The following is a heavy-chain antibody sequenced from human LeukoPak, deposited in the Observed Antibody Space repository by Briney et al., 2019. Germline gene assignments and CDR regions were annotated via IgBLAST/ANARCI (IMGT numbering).Heavy chain of an antibody. Sequence: PGGSLRLSCAASGFSFEDYAMHWVRQAPGRGLEWVSGISWNSGNIDYADSVKGRFTISRDNSNNTLYLQMHSLRAEDTAVYKCAKDLREGDFYTIDYWGQGTLVTVSS. CDR3: AKDLREGDFYTIDY. D-gene: IGHD2-21*02. J-gene: IGHJ4*02. CDR2: ISWNSGNI. CDR1: GFSFEDYA. V-gene: IGHV3-9*01.